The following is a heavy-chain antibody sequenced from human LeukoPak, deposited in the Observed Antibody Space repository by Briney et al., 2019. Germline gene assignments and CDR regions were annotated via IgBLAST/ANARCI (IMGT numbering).Heavy chain of an antibody. CDR3: ARHNGFYCSGGSCPFDP. D-gene: IGHD2-15*01. V-gene: IGHV5-51*01. Sequence: GESLKISCKGSGYSFTSYWIGWVRQMPGKGLEWMGIIYPGDSDTRYSPSFQGQVTISADKSISTAYLQWSSLKASDTAMYYCARHNGFYCSGGSCPFDPWGQGTLVSVSS. CDR1: GYSFTSYW. CDR2: IYPGDSDT. J-gene: IGHJ5*02.